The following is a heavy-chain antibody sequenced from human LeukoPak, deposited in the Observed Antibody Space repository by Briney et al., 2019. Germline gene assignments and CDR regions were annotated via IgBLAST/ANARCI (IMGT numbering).Heavy chain of an antibody. CDR3: ARDRVSMDV. J-gene: IGHJ6*02. CDR2: IFYSGNT. D-gene: IGHD3-10*01. Sequence: PSQTLSLTCTVSGGSISCGDYYWSWIRQPPGKGLKWIGYIFYSGNTYYNPSLKSRVPISVDTSKNQFSLKLSSVTAADTAVYYCARDRVSMDVWGQGTTVTVSS. V-gene: IGHV4-30-4*01. CDR1: GGSISCGDYY.